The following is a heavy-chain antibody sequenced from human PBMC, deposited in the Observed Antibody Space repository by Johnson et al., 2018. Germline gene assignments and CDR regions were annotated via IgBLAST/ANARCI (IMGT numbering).Heavy chain of an antibody. CDR1: GFTFSSYT. D-gene: IGHD3-22*01. J-gene: IGHJ1*01. CDR3: ANSDLYYDGSGYAAYFQH. Sequence: VQLVESGGGLVQPGGSLRLSCAASGFTFSSYTMSWVRQVPGKGLAWVSSISAPGTTTYHADSVKGRFTISRDNSKNTLYMQMNSLRAEGTAVYYCANSDLYYDGSGYAAYFQHWGQGTLVTVSS. CDR2: ISAPGTTT. V-gene: IGHV3-23*04.